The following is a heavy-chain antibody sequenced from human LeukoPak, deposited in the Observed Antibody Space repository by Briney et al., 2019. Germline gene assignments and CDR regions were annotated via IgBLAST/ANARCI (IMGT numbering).Heavy chain of an antibody. D-gene: IGHD3-10*01. Sequence: SETLSLTCTVSGGSITGYYWSCIRQPAGEELEWIGRIYASGSTKYNPSLKSRVTMSVDTSTNQFSLKLSSVTAADTAVYYCARDLFGAPDYWGQGTLVTVSS. J-gene: IGHJ4*02. CDR2: IYASGST. V-gene: IGHV4-4*07. CDR3: ARDLFGAPDY. CDR1: GGSITGYY.